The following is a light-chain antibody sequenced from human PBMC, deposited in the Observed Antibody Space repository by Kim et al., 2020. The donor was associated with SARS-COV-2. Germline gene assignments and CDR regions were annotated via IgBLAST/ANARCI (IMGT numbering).Light chain of an antibody. CDR2: DVS. V-gene: IGLV2-14*03. J-gene: IGLJ2*01. Sequence: QSITISCTGTSSYIGGYNYVSWYQQPPGKAPKLMIYDVSNRPSGVSNRFSGSKSGNTASLTISGLQAEDEADYYCSSFTSSSTLVFGGGTQLTVL. CDR3: SSFTSSSTLV. CDR1: SSYIGGYNY.